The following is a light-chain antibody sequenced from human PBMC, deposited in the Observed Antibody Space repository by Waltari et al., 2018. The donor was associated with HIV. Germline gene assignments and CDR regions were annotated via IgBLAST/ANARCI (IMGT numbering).Light chain of an antibody. Sequence: SYDLTQPPSVSVSPGQTAPIPCSGYNFGRKYTSWYRQNPGQSPVLVIYQDFKRPSGIPERFSGSNSGNTATLTISETQAMDEADYYCQAWDKTTGVFGGGTKLTVL. CDR2: QDF. CDR3: QAWDKTTGV. V-gene: IGLV3-1*01. CDR1: NFGRKY. J-gene: IGLJ3*02.